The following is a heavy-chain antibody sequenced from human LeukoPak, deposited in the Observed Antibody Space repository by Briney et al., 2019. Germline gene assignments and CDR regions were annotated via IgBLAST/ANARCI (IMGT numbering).Heavy chain of an antibody. Sequence: ASVKVSCKSSGYTFTSYYIYLRRQAHGHGLDWMGIINPSGGRTNYAHKFQGRVTMTRDRSTSTVYMELSIFRSEDTAVYYCARGAHVRMYDSNHNCFAPWGQGPLVTVSS. CDR1: GYTFTSYY. V-gene: IGHV1-46*01. J-gene: IGHJ5*02. CDR2: INPSGGRT. D-gene: IGHD3-22*01. CDR3: ARGAHVRMYDSNHNCFAP.